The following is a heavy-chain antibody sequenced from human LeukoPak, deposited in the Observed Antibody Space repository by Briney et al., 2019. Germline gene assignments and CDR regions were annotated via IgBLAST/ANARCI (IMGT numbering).Heavy chain of an antibody. Sequence: PGRSLTLSCAASGFTFSSYGMHWVRQAPGKGLEWVAVISYDGSNKYYADSVKGRFTISRDNSKNTLYLQMNSLRAEDTAVYYCAKDTGSSGWADFDYWGQGTLVTVSS. J-gene: IGHJ4*02. V-gene: IGHV3-30*18. CDR2: ISYDGSNK. CDR3: AKDTGSSGWADFDY. D-gene: IGHD6-19*01. CDR1: GFTFSSYG.